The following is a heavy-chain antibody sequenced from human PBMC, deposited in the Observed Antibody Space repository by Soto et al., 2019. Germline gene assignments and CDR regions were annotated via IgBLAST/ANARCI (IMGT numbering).Heavy chain of an antibody. D-gene: IGHD4-17*01. CDR1: GFTFGRYG. Sequence: GGSLILSCVASGFTFGRYGMYWVRQAPGKGLEWVGIISYDGGIKYYADSGKGRFTISRDNSKNTLYMQMSSLRAEDTAVHYCARDPRLTRVTTISYFDYWGQGIQVTVSS. J-gene: IGHJ4*02. V-gene: IGHV3-33*08. CDR2: ISYDGGIK. CDR3: ARDPRLTRVTTISYFDY.